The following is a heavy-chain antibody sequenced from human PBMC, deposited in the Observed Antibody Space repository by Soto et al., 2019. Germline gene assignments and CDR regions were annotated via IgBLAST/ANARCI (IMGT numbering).Heavy chain of an antibody. V-gene: IGHV4-30-2*01. CDR1: CGSISGGGYS. CDR3: ASLGSGFDSAY. J-gene: IGHJ4*02. Sequence: SETLSLTCAVSCGSISGGGYSWSWIRQPPGKGLEWIGYMYHSGSTYYNPSLKSRVTISVDKSKNQFSLKLSSVTAADTAVYYSASLGSGFDSAYCCQGTRGTV. CDR2: MYHSGST. D-gene: IGHD6-25*01.